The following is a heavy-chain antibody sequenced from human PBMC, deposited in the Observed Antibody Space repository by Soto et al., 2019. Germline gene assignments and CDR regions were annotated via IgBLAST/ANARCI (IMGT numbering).Heavy chain of an antibody. CDR3: AKDLRYSSSWYSLGS. J-gene: IGHJ4*02. Sequence: EVQLLESGGALAQPGESLRLSCVGSGFSFSVFAMSWVRQAPGKGLEWVSAISGGGGSTFFADSVRGRFSISRDNSRDTVYLHMDNLSVEDTALYSCAKDLRYSSSWYSLGSWGQGTLVTVSS. V-gene: IGHV3-23*01. D-gene: IGHD6-13*01. CDR1: GFSFSVFA. CDR2: ISGGGGST.